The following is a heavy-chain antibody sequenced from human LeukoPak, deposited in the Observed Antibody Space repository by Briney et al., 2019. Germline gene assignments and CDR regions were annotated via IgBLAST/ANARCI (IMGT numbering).Heavy chain of an antibody. D-gene: IGHD3-10*01. CDR1: GFTFTSYA. Sequence: PGRSLRLSCTASGFTFTSYAMHWVRQAPGKGLEWVAVISYDASNKYYADSVKGRFTISRDNSKNTLYLQMNSLRAEDTALYYCAKDIFTMVRGVVDYWGQGTLVTVSS. V-gene: IGHV3-30*04. CDR3: AKDIFTMVRGVVDY. J-gene: IGHJ4*02. CDR2: ISYDASNK.